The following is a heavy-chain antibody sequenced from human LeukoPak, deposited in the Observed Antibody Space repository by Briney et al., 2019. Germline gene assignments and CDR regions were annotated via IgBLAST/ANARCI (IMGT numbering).Heavy chain of an antibody. CDR1: GGSINSYY. CDR3: ARDKRGAPRVNYYYMDV. D-gene: IGHD2-21*01. J-gene: IGHJ6*03. V-gene: IGHV4-59*01. CDR2: IYYSGSP. Sequence: SETLSLTCTVSGGSINSYYWSWIRQPPGKGLEWIGYIYYSGSPNYNPSLKSRVTISVDTSKNQFSLILTSVTAADTAVYYCARDKRGAPRVNYYYMDVWGKGTTVTVSS.